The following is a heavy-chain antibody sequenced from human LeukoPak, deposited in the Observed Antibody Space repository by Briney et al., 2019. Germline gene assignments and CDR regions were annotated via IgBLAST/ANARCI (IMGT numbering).Heavy chain of an antibody. CDR2: INHSGST. CDR3: ARSRLQWLVRGWFDP. CDR1: GGSFSGYY. J-gene: IGHJ5*02. Sequence: SETLSLTCAVYGGSFSGYYWSWIRQPPGKGLEWLGEINHSGSTNYNPSLKSRVTISVDTSKNQFSLKLSSVTAADTAVYYCARSRLQWLVRGWFDPWGQGTLVTVSS. D-gene: IGHD6-19*01. V-gene: IGHV4-34*01.